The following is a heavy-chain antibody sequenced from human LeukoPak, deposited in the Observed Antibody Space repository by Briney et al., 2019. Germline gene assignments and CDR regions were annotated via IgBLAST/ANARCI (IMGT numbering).Heavy chain of an antibody. CDR1: GFTFSTYW. Sequence: GGSLRLSCAASGFTFSTYWMHWVRQAPGKGLVWVSRINSDGSSLSYADSVKGRFTISRDNAKNTPYLQMNSLRAEDTALYYCARVTPSGKEVVTSPDIWGQGTMVTVSS. J-gene: IGHJ3*02. CDR3: ARVTPSGKEVVTSPDI. CDR2: INSDGSSL. D-gene: IGHD3-10*01. V-gene: IGHV3-74*01.